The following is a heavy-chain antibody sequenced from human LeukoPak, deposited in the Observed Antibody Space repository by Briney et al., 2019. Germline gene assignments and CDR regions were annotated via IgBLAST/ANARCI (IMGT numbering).Heavy chain of an antibody. CDR2: IKQDGSEK. V-gene: IGHV3-7*01. J-gene: IGHJ6*02. D-gene: IGHD2-2*01. Sequence: GGSLRLSCAASGFIFSGYWMRWVRQALGKGLEWVANIKQDGSEKYYVDSVKGRFTISRDNAKNSLYLQMNSLRAEDTAVYYCARDNIVVVPAALYYYFYGMDVWGQGTTVTVSS. CDR3: ARDNIVVVPAALYYYFYGMDV. CDR1: GFIFSGYW.